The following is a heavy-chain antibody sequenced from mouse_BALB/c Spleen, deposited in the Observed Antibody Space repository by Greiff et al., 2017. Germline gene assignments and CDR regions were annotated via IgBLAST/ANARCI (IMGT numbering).Heavy chain of an antibody. CDR2: INPYNGDT. D-gene: IGHD1-1*01. CDR1: GYSFTGYF. Sequence: VQLQESGPELVKPGASVKISCKASGYSFTGYFMNWVMQSHGKSLEWIGRINPYNGDTFYNQKFKGKATLTVDKSSSTAHMQLRSLASEDSAVYYCAREDYDGDAMDYWGQGTSVTVSS. J-gene: IGHJ4*01. CDR3: AREDYDGDAMDY. V-gene: IGHV1-20*02.